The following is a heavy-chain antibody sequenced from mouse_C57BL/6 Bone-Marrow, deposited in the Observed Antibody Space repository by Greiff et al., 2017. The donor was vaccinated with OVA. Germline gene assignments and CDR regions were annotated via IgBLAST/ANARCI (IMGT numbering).Heavy chain of an antibody. CDR2: INPDSSTI. Sequence: EVKLMESGGGLVQPGGSLKLSCAASGFDFSRYWMSWVRQAPGKGLEWIGEINPDSSTINYTPSLKDEFIISRDNAKNTLYLQMSKVRSEDTALYYCARLGNYGWFAYWGQGTLVTVSA. J-gene: IGHJ3*01. V-gene: IGHV4-1*02. D-gene: IGHD2-1*01. CDR1: GFDFSRYW. CDR3: ARLGNYGWFAY.